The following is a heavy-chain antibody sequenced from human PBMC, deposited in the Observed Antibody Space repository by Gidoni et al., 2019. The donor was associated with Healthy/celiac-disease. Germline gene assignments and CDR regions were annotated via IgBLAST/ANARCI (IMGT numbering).Heavy chain of an antibody. CDR2: ISSSISTI. V-gene: IGHV3-48*01. D-gene: IGHD1-26*01. CDR1: GFTFSSYI. J-gene: IGHJ4*02. CDR3: ARDGGGSYSCDY. Sequence: DVQLVESGGGLVQPGGALRLTSAASGFTFSSYIMNWVRQAPGKGLECVSYISSSISTIYYADSLKGRFTISRDNAKNSLYLQMNSLRAEDTAVYYCARDGGGSYSCDYWGQGTLVTVSS.